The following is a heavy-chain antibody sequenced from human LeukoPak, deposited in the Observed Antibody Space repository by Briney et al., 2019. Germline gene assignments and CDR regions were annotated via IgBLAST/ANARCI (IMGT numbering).Heavy chain of an antibody. CDR1: GVSVSSYY. V-gene: IGHV4-59*08. CDR3: ARHGDFGDTDAFDI. CDR2: IYYSGGT. Sequence: SETLSLTCTVSGVSVSSYYWSWIRLPPGQRLEWIAYIYYSGGTNYNPSLKSRVTISVDTSKNQFSLRLSSVTATDTAVYYCARHGDFGDTDAFDIWGQGTMVTVSS. D-gene: IGHD3-16*01. J-gene: IGHJ3*02.